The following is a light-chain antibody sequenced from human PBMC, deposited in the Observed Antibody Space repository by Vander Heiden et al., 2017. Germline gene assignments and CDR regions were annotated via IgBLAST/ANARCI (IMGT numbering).Light chain of an antibody. CDR2: DVN. Sequence: QSALTQPRSVSGSPGQSVTISCTGASSDVGGYNYVPWYQQHPGKAPKRMIVDVNKQPSGVPDRFSGSKAGNKASPTISGLQAEDEADDYCCSYAGSYAFKVFGTGTKVTVL. V-gene: IGLV2-11*01. J-gene: IGLJ1*01. CDR1: SSDVGGYNY. CDR3: CSYAGSYAFKV.